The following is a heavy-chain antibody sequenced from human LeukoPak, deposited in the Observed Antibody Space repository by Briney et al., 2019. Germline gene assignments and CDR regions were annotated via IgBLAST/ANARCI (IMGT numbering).Heavy chain of an antibody. Sequence: SETLSLTCTVSGGSISSSSYHWGWIRQPPGKGLEWIGSIYYSGSTYYNPSLKSRVTISVDTSKNQFSLKLSSVTAADTAVYYCARDRIAVARLFDYWGQGTLVAVSS. CDR3: ARDRIAVARLFDY. D-gene: IGHD6-19*01. CDR2: IYYSGST. CDR1: GGSISSSSYH. V-gene: IGHV4-39*07. J-gene: IGHJ4*02.